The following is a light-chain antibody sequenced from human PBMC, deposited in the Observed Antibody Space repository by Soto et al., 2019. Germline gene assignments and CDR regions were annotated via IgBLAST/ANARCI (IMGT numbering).Light chain of an antibody. CDR2: DAS. Sequence: EIVLTQSPATLSLSPGERATLSCRASQSVGGSYLAWYQQKPGQVPRLLIYDASTRAPGIPDRFSGSGSGTDFTLTISNLQPEDFAVYYCQQRSDWPSTFGGGTKVEIK. V-gene: IGKV3-11*01. J-gene: IGKJ4*01. CDR1: QSVGGSY. CDR3: QQRSDWPST.